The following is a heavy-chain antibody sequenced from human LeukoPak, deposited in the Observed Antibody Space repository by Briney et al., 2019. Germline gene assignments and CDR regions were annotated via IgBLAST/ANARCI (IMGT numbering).Heavy chain of an antibody. Sequence: GGSLRLSCAASGFTFSSYSMNWVRQAPGKGLEWVSYISSSSSTIYYADSVKGRFTISRDNAKNSLYLQMNSLRAEDTAVYYCARDPNGDYIGAFDFWGQGTRVTVSS. CDR2: ISSSSSTI. D-gene: IGHD4-17*01. CDR1: GFTFSSYS. J-gene: IGHJ3*01. CDR3: ARDPNGDYIGAFDF. V-gene: IGHV3-48*04.